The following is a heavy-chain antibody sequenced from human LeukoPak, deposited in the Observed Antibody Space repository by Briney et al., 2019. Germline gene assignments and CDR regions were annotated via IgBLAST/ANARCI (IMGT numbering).Heavy chain of an antibody. D-gene: IGHD6-19*01. Sequence: SETLSLTCTVSGGSISSGSYYWSWIRQPAGKGLEWIGRIYTSGSTNYNPSLKSRVTISVGTSKNQFSLKLSSVTAADTAVYYCARDLGDSSGWYGGQHGFDYWGQGTLVTVSS. CDR1: GGSISSGSYY. CDR3: ARDLGDSSGWYGGQHGFDY. V-gene: IGHV4-61*02. J-gene: IGHJ4*02. CDR2: IYTSGST.